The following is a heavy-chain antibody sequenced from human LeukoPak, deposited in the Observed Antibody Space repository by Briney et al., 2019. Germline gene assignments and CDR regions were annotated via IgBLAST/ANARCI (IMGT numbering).Heavy chain of an antibody. V-gene: IGHV4-61*02. D-gene: IGHD3-22*01. CDR2: IYTSGST. Sequence: SETLSLTCTVSGGSISSGSYYWSWIRQPAGKGLEWIGRIYTSGSTNYNPSLKSRVTISVDTSKNQLSLKLSSATAADTAVYYCATTYYYDSSGLYYWGQGTLVTVSS. J-gene: IGHJ4*02. CDR3: ATTYYYDSSGLYY. CDR1: GGSISSGSYY.